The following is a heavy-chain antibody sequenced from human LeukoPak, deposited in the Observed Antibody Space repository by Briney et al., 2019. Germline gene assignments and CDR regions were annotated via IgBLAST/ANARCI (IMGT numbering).Heavy chain of an antibody. CDR1: GGSITIDHYY. CDR3: AREPTGDGSFDI. V-gene: IGHV4-30-4*01. D-gene: IGHD7-27*01. Sequence: SQTLSLTCTVSGGSITIDHYYWSWIRQPPGKGLEWIGYIYYNGNAYYNPSFKSRAIISVDTSKNQFSLKLSSVTAADMAVYYCAREPTGDGSFDIWGQGTVVTVSS. J-gene: IGHJ3*02. CDR2: IYYNGNA.